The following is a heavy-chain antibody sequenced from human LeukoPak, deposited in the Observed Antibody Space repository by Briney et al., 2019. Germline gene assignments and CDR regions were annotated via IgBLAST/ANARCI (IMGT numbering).Heavy chain of an antibody. CDR3: ARVIGYCSSTSCYGYYYYMDV. J-gene: IGHJ6*03. CDR2: ISAYNGNT. V-gene: IGHV1-18*01. CDR1: GYTFTSYG. Sequence: ASVKVSCKASGYTFTSYGISWVRQAPGQGLEWMGWISAYNGNTNYAQKLQGRVTMTTDTSTSTAYMELRSLRSDDTAVYYCARVIGYCSSTSCYGYYYYMDVWGEGTTVTVSS. D-gene: IGHD2-2*03.